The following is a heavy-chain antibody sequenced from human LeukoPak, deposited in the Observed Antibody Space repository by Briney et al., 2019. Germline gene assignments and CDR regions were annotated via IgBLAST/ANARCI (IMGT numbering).Heavy chain of an antibody. CDR1: GFTFSDYY. D-gene: IGHD3-22*01. CDR2: ISGSGNTI. Sequence: GGSLRLSCAASGFTFSDYYMSWIRQAPGKGLGWVSSISGSGNTIYYADSAMGRFTISRDNAKNSLYLLMNSLTAEDTAVYYCARDRSGGTYSYDSSGYSFWGQGTLVTVSS. CDR3: ARDRSGGTYSYDSSGYSF. V-gene: IGHV3-11*01. J-gene: IGHJ4*02.